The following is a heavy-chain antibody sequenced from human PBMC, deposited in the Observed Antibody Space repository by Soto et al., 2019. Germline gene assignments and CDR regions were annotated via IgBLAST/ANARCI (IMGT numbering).Heavy chain of an antibody. CDR2: IYYSGST. Sequence: SETLSLTCTVSGGSISSSSYYWGWIRQPPGKGLEWIGSIYYSGSTYYNPSLKSRVTISVDTSKNQFSLKLSSVTAADTAVYYCARHGTDCSSTSCSSRFDPWGQGTLVTVSS. CDR3: ARHGTDCSSTSCSSRFDP. V-gene: IGHV4-39*01. CDR1: GGSISSSSYY. J-gene: IGHJ5*02. D-gene: IGHD2-2*01.